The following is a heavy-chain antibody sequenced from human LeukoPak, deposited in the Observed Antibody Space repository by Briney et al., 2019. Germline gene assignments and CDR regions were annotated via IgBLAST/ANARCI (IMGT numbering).Heavy chain of an antibody. J-gene: IGHJ5*02. CDR1: GGSISSLSHY. D-gene: IGHD3-3*01. V-gene: IGHV4-39*02. Sequence: SETLSLTCTVSGGSISSLSHYWGWIRQPPGGGLEWTGRIYYSGSTYYNPSPNSRVTISVDTSKNQFPLKLSSVTAADTAVYYCARDFWSGYSLDWFDPWGQGTLVTVSS. CDR2: IYYSGST. CDR3: ARDFWSGYSLDWFDP.